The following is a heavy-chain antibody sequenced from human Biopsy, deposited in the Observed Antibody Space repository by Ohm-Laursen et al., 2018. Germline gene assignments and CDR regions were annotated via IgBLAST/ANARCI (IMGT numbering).Heavy chain of an antibody. J-gene: IGHJ6*02. D-gene: IGHD2-21*01. CDR3: TRLAYCGDDGMDV. V-gene: IGHV3-48*03. CDR2: ITGSSSTI. CDR1: GFTFNSHE. Sequence: SLRLSCAASGFTFNSHEMNWVRQAPGKGLEWISYITGSSSTIYYADSVKGRFTISRDNAKNSLYLQMNSLRAEDTAVYYCTRLAYCGDDGMDVWGQGTTVTVSS.